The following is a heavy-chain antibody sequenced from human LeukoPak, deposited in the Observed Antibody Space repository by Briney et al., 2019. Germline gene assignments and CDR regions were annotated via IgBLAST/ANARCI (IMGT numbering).Heavy chain of an antibody. CDR2: VYYSGRT. Sequence: PSETLSLTCTVSGGSISSSSYYWGWIRQPPGKELQWIASVYYSGRTNYSPSLKSRVTISVDTSEKQFSLQLNSVTAADTAVYYCARGHPAYSSSWYGRSGHWFDPWGQGTLVTVSS. V-gene: IGHV4-39*02. CDR1: GGSISSSSYY. CDR3: ARGHPAYSSSWYGRSGHWFDP. J-gene: IGHJ5*02. D-gene: IGHD6-13*01.